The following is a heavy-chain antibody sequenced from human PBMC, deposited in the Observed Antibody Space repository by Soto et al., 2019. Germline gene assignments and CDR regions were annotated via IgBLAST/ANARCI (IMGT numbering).Heavy chain of an antibody. Sequence: QVQLQESGPGLVKPSQTLSLTCSVSGASISSGGYYWSWIRQHPEKGLEWIGYIYYSGRTDYNPSPKSGVTISVDTSKTQFSLKLSSVTAADTAVYYCAKDHDFDRSGGFDPWGQGTLVTVSS. CDR2: IYYSGRT. J-gene: IGHJ5*02. CDR3: AKDHDFDRSGGFDP. CDR1: GASISSGGYY. D-gene: IGHD3-3*01. V-gene: IGHV4-31*03.